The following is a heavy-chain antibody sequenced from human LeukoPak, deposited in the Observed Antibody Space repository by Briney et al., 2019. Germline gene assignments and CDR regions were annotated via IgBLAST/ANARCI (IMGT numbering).Heavy chain of an antibody. Sequence: PGRSLRLSCTASGFTFGDYAMSWVRQAPGKGLEWVGYIRSNAYGGTTDYAASVKGRFTISRDDSKSIAYLLMNSLKTEDTAVYYCTRVGNGAAAGTVDNWGQGTLVTVSS. D-gene: IGHD6-13*01. CDR1: GFTFGDYA. CDR3: TRVGNGAAAGTVDN. CDR2: IRSNAYGGTT. J-gene: IGHJ4*02. V-gene: IGHV3-49*04.